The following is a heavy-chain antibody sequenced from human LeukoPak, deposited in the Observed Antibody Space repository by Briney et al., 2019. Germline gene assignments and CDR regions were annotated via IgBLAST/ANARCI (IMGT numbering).Heavy chain of an antibody. V-gene: IGHV3-53*01. CDR2: FYSGGKT. J-gene: IGHJ3*02. CDR3: TTAYSLNYGGLRRYAFDI. Sequence: GGSLRLSCADSGFTFSSYAMSWVRQAPGKGLEWVSVFYSGGKTYYTDSVKGRFTISRDNSKNTLYLQMNSLRAEDTAVYYCTTAYSLNYGGLRRYAFDIWGQGTMVTVSS. CDR1: GFTFSSYA. D-gene: IGHD4-23*01.